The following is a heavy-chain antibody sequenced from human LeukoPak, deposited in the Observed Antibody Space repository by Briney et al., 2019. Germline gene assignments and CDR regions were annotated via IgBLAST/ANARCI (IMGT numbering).Heavy chain of an antibody. V-gene: IGHV3-21*01. CDR1: GFTVSSNY. Sequence: PGGSLRLSCAASGFTVSSNYMNWVRQAPGKGLEWVSSISSSSSYIYYADSVKGRFTISRDNAKNSLYLQMNSLRAEDTAVYYCARDLYTGTTGIPQWFDPWGQGTLVTVSS. CDR2: ISSSSSYI. J-gene: IGHJ5*02. D-gene: IGHD1-1*01. CDR3: ARDLYTGTTGIPQWFDP.